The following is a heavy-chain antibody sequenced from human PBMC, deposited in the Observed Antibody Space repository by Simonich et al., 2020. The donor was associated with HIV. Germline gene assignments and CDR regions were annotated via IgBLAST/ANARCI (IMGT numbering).Heavy chain of an antibody. CDR2: INTNTGNP. J-gene: IGHJ6*02. V-gene: IGHV7-4-1*02. CDR3: ARDGRYYGMDV. Sequence: QVQLVQSGSELKMPGASVKVSCKVSGYTFTTYTMNWVRQAPGQGLEWMGWINTNTGNPTYAQGFTGRFGFSVDTSVSTSYLQISSLKAEDTAVYYCARDGRYYGMDVWGQGTTVTVSS. CDR1: GYTFTTYT.